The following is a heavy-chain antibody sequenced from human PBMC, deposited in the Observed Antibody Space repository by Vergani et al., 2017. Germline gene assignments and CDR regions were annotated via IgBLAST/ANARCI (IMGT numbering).Heavy chain of an antibody. CDR2: IYHSGST. Sequence: QVQLQESGPGLVKPSETLSLTCTVSGYSISSGYYWGWIRQPPGKGLEWIGSIYHSGSTYYNPSLKSRVTISVDTSKNQFSLKLSSVTAADTAVYDCASSDSSGFYYGPWGQGTLVTVSS. J-gene: IGHJ5*02. V-gene: IGHV4-38-2*02. CDR3: ASSDSSGFYYGP. CDR1: GYSISSGYY. D-gene: IGHD3-22*01.